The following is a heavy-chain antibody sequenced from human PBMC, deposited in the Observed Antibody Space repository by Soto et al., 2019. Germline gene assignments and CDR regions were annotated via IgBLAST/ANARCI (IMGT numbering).Heavy chain of an antibody. CDR3: ARGPPVMDV. D-gene: IGHD6-19*01. Sequence: SETLSLTCAVYGGSFSGYYWSWIRQPPGKGLEWIGEINHSGSTNYNPSLKSRVTISVDTSKNQFSLKLSSVTAADTAVYYCARGPPVMDVWGKGTTVTVSS. CDR2: INHSGST. V-gene: IGHV4-34*01. CDR1: GGSFSGYY. J-gene: IGHJ6*04.